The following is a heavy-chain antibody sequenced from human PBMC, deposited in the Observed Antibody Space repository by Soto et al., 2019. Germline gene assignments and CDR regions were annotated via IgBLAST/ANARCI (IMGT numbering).Heavy chain of an antibody. Sequence: QEQLVESGGGVVQPGTSLRLSCVASGFTFSAYSLHWVRQAPGKGLEWVAVISYDGSNGYYADSVKGRLTISRDNSKNTLYLQMQSLITEDTAVYYCARPCVPSHYYYYYGMDVWGQGTTVTVSS. D-gene: IGHD2-2*01. J-gene: IGHJ6*02. CDR3: ARPCVPSHYYYYYGMDV. V-gene: IGHV3-30-3*01. CDR2: ISYDGSNG. CDR1: GFTFSAYS.